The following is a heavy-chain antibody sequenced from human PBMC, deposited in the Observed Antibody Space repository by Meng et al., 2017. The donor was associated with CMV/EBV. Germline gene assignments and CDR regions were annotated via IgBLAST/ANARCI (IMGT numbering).Heavy chain of an antibody. CDR1: GGYCGGYS. D-gene: IGHD3-10*01. CDR3: ARESMVRGED. J-gene: IGHJ4*02. V-gene: IGHV4-34*01. Sequence: VRQQQGGAGLLKPWETLAYTCAVYGGYCGGYSCSWIRQSPGKGLEWIGEINHSGSTNYNPSLKRQATISVDTSKNQFSLKLSSVTAADTAVYYCARESMVRGEDWGQGTLVTVSS. CDR2: INHSGST.